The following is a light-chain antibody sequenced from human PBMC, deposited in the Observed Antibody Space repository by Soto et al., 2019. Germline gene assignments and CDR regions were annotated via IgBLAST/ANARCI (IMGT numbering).Light chain of an antibody. CDR1: QSVSSN. Sequence: EIVMTQSPATLSLSPGERATLSCRASQSVSSNLAWYRQKPGQAPTLLIYRTSTRATGIPDRFSGSGSGTDLTLTISSLQSEDFAFYYCQQYNNWPYTFGQGTKLEIK. CDR3: QQYNNWPYT. CDR2: RTS. V-gene: IGKV3-15*01. J-gene: IGKJ2*01.